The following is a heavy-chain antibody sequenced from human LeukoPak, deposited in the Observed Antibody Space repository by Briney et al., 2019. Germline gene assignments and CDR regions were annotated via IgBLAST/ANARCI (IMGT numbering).Heavy chain of an antibody. CDR3: ATPIRFGVWLEDDY. J-gene: IGHJ4*02. Sequence: ASVKVSCKVSGYTLTELSMHWVRQAPGKGLEWMGGFDPEDGETIYAQKFQGGITMTEDTSTDTAYMELSSLRSEDTAVYYCATPIRFGVWLEDDYWGQGTLVTVSS. D-gene: IGHD3-3*01. V-gene: IGHV1-24*01. CDR2: FDPEDGET. CDR1: GYTLTELS.